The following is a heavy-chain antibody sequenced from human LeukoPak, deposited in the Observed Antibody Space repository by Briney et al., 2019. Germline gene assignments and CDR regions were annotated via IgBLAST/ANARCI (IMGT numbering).Heavy chain of an antibody. J-gene: IGHJ4*02. CDR1: GGSISSGGYS. CDR2: IYHSGRT. CDR3: ARGLYGGSGD. D-gene: IGHD4-23*01. V-gene: IGHV4-30-2*06. Sequence: SETLSLTCALSGGSISSGGYSWSWIRQSLGKGLEWLVYIYHSGRTYYNPSFKSRVTMSVYMSKNQFSLKLTSVTAADTAVYYCARGLYGGSGDWGQGTLVTVSS.